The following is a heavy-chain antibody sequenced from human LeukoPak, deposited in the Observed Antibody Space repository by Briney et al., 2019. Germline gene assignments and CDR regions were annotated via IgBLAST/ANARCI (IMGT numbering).Heavy chain of an antibody. D-gene: IGHD3-9*01. Sequence: SETLSLTCTVSGGSISSYYWSWIRQPPGKGLEWIGYIYYSGSTNYSPSLKSRVTISVKTSKNQFSLKLRSVTAADTAVYYCARVTGYTIEDYFDYWGQGTLVTVSS. J-gene: IGHJ4*02. V-gene: IGHV4-59*01. CDR1: GGSISSYY. CDR3: ARVTGYTIEDYFDY. CDR2: IYYSGST.